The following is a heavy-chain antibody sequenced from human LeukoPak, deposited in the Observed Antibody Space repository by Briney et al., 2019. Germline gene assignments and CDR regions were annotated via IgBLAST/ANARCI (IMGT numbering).Heavy chain of an antibody. CDR1: GGSIRSYY. CDR3: ARVSGYDWESFYDY. J-gene: IGHJ4*02. Sequence: SETLSLTCTVSGGSIRSYYWSWIRQPPGKGLEWIGYIYYSGSTNYNPSLKSRVTISVDTSKKQFSLKLRSVTAADTAVYYCARVSGYDWESFYDYWGQGTLVTVSS. D-gene: IGHD5-12*01. CDR2: IYYSGST. V-gene: IGHV4-59*01.